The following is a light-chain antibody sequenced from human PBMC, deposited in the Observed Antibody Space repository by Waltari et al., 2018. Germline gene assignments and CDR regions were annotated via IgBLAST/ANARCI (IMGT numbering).Light chain of an antibody. CDR1: SGHSSNI. J-gene: IGLJ3*02. CDR3: QTGGHGTWV. Sequence: QLVLTQSPSASASLGASVKLTCTLSSGHSSNIIAWHQQQPEKGPRYWMKVNSDGSHSKGDEIPDRFSGSSSGAERYLTISSRQSEDEADYYCQTGGHGTWVFGGGTKLTVL. CDR2: VNSDGSH. V-gene: IGLV4-69*01.